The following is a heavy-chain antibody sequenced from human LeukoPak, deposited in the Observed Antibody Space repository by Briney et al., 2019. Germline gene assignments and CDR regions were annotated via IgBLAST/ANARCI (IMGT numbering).Heavy chain of an antibody. J-gene: IGHJ3*02. D-gene: IGHD3-22*01. CDR2: IYHTGST. Sequence: PSETLSLTCTVSGGSMSSYYWSWIRQPPGKGLEWIGYIYHTGSTNYNPSLKSRVTISVDTSKNQFSLKLNSVTAADTALYYCARDYTMTHAFDIWGQGTLVTVSS. CDR1: GGSMSSYY. V-gene: IGHV4-59*01. CDR3: ARDYTMTHAFDI.